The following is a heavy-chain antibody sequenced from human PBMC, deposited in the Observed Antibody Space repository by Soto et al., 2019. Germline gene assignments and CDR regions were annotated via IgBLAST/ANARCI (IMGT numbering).Heavy chain of an antibody. CDR1: GFTFRSYG. J-gene: IGHJ3*02. Sequence: QVQLVEFGGGVVQPGRSLRLSCAVSGFTFRSYGMHWVRQAPGKGLEWVTVIWYDGSNKYYADSVKGRFTISRDNSKNTLYLQMNSLRAEDTAVYYCARGFGGLMSAFDIWGQGTMVTVSS. CDR2: IWYDGSNK. V-gene: IGHV3-33*01. D-gene: IGHD3-16*01. CDR3: ARGFGGLMSAFDI.